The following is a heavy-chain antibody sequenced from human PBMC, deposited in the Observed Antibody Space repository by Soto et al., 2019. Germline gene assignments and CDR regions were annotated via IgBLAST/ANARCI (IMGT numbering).Heavy chain of an antibody. J-gene: IGHJ2*01. CDR3: ARDSGYCAGSCLNNYIDC. Sequence: GRYLKLSCAASGFTLRSYWMSWVRQAPGKGLEWLATIKTDASEKKYVDSVKGRFTVSRDHAKNSLYVQMHSLRAEDTAVYYYARDSGYCAGSCLNNYIDCWGRGTLVTVSS. V-gene: IGHV3-7*01. CDR1: GFTLRSYW. CDR2: IKTDASEK. D-gene: IGHD3-10*01.